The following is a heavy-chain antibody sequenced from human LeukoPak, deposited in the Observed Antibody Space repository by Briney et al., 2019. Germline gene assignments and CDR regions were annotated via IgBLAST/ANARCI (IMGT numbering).Heavy chain of an antibody. CDR3: ARSRMTTLPGFDN. D-gene: IGHD1-1*01. V-gene: IGHV1-2*02. Sequence: ASVKVSCKPSGYTFIDYYVHWVRQAPGQGLEWMGWINPNSGATNSAQNLQGRVTLTRDKSMTTAYLDLSGLTYDDTAVYYCARSRMTTLPGFDNWGQGTLVTVSS. CDR1: GYTFIDYY. CDR2: INPNSGAT. J-gene: IGHJ4*02.